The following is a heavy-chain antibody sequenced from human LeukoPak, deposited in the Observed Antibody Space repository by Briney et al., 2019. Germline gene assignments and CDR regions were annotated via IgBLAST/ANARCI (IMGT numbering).Heavy chain of an antibody. CDR1: GASISRASSG. J-gene: IGHJ4*02. CDR3: ARHDNSGLDF. CDR2: IYYSGGT. V-gene: IGHV4-39*01. D-gene: IGHD3-22*01. Sequence: SESLSPTCSVAGASISRASSGWAWLRQPPGKGLEWIGNIYYSGGTYYNPSLKSQVTISIDAYKNQFSLKLRSVTAADTAVYYCARHDNSGLDFWGQGTLVTVSS.